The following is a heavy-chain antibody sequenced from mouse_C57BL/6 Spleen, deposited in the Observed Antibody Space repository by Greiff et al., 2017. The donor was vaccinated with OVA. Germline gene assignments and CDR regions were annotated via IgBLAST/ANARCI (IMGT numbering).Heavy chain of an antibody. V-gene: IGHV1-82*01. J-gene: IGHJ2*01. D-gene: IGHD3-2*02. Sequence: QVQLQQSGPELVKPGASVKISCKASGYAFSSSWMNWVKQRPGKGLEWIGRIYPGDGDTNYNGKFKGKATLTADKSSSTAYMQLSSLTSEDSAVYFCARWQTAQAYYFDDWGQGTTLTVSS. CDR3: ARWQTAQAYYFDD. CDR1: GYAFSSSW. CDR2: IYPGDGDT.